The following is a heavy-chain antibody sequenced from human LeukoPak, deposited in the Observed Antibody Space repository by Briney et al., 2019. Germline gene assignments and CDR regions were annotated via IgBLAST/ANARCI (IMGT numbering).Heavy chain of an antibody. CDR1: GYSISSGYY. D-gene: IGHD2-15*01. Sequence: SETLSLTCAVSGYSISSGYYWGWIRQPPGKGLEWIGSIYHSGSTYYNPSLKSRVTISVDTFKNQFSLKLSSVTAADTAVYYCARLVVVAATTGWFDPWCQGTLVTVSS. V-gene: IGHV4-38-2*01. CDR3: ARLVVVAATTGWFDP. J-gene: IGHJ5*02. CDR2: IYHSGST.